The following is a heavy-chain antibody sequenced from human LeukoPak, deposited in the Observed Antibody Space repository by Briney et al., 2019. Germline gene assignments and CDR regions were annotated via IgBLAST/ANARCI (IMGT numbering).Heavy chain of an antibody. Sequence: GASVKVSCKASGYTFTSYGISWMRQAPGQGLEWMGWISAYNGNTNYAQKLQGRVTMTTDTSTSTAYMELRSLRSDDTAVYYCARDLQAAAGTDYYYYMDVWGKGTTATVSS. CDR1: GYTFTSYG. D-gene: IGHD6-13*01. CDR3: ARDLQAAAGTDYYYYMDV. CDR2: ISAYNGNT. J-gene: IGHJ6*03. V-gene: IGHV1-18*01.